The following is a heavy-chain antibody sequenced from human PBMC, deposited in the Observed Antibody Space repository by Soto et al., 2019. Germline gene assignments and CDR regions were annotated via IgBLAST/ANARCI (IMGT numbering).Heavy chain of an antibody. D-gene: IGHD6-13*01. Sequence: QVQLQQWGAGLLKPSETLSLTCAVYGGSFSGYYWSWIRQPPGKGLEWIGEINHSGSTNYNTSLKSRVTISVDTSKNQFSLKLSSVTAADTAVYYCARGHGGSWYYFDYWGQGTLVTVSS. CDR3: ARGHGGSWYYFDY. CDR2: INHSGST. J-gene: IGHJ4*02. CDR1: GGSFSGYY. V-gene: IGHV4-34*01.